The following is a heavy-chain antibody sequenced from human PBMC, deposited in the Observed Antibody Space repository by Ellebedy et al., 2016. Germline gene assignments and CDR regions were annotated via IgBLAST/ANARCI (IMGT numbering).Heavy chain of an antibody. Sequence: GGSLRLXXAASGFTFHDYTMHWFRQAPGKGLEWVSPISWNGGSTYYADSVKGRFTISRDKSRNSLYLQMNSLRTEDTALYYCAKDRYDFWSGYYLTDYWGQGTLVTVSS. CDR2: ISWNGGST. D-gene: IGHD3-3*01. CDR1: GFTFHDYT. J-gene: IGHJ4*02. CDR3: AKDRYDFWSGYYLTDY. V-gene: IGHV3-43*01.